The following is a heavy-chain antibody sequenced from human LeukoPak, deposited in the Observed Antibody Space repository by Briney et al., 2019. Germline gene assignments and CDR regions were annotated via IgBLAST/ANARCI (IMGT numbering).Heavy chain of an antibody. V-gene: IGHV4-59*01. D-gene: IGHD3-10*01. CDR2: INYSGTT. J-gene: IGHJ3*02. Sequence: PSETLSLTCTVSGGSITTYYRSWIRHPPGKGLEWIGYINYSGTTNYNPSLKSRVTISVDTSKNKFSLKLTSVTAADTAVYFCARPNDSGTYYRAFDIWGQGTMVTVSS. CDR1: GGSITTYY. CDR3: ARPNDSGTYYRAFDI.